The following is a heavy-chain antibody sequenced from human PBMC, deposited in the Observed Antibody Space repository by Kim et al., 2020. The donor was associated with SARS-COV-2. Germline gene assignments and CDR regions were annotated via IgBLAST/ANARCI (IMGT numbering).Heavy chain of an antibody. V-gene: IGHV4-39*01. CDR1: GASISSNSHY. D-gene: IGHD3-3*01. J-gene: IGHJ5*01. CDR3: LRSLDLGFYSPS. Sequence: SETLSLTCIISGASISSNSHYWGWLRQAPGKGLAWLGRIFHTGDSYKNPSLESRVTIGVHRSKHEFSLRAAYLTAADTCAYYCLRSLDLGFYSPSWGRGT. CDR2: IFHTGDS.